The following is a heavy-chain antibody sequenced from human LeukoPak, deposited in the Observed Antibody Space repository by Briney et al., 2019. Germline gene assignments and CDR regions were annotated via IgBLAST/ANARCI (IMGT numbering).Heavy chain of an antibody. D-gene: IGHD6-19*01. J-gene: IGHJ4*02. CDR3: ARDSSGASSFDY. Sequence: SETLSLTCTVSGGSISSGDYYWSWIRQPPGKGLEWIGSIYHSGSTYYNPSLKSRVTISVDTSKNQFSLKLSSVTAADTAVYYCARDSSGASSFDYWGQGTLVTVSS. CDR2: IYHSGST. CDR1: GGSISSGDYY. V-gene: IGHV4-39*07.